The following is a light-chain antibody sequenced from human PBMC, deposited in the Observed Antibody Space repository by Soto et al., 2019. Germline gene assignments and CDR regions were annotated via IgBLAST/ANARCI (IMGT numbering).Light chain of an antibody. CDR2: NFL. V-gene: IGLV2-14*03. CDR3: SSYTSRSTVV. J-gene: IGLJ7*01. Sequence: QSALTQPASVSGSRGQSITISCTGTSSDVGGYNYVSWYQQHPGKAPKLIIYNFLNRPSGVSNRVSGSKSGNTASLTISGLQAEDEADYYCSSYTSRSTVVVGGGTQLTVL. CDR1: SSDVGGYNY.